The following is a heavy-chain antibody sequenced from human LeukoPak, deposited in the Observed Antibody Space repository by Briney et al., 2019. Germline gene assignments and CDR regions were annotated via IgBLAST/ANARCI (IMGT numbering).Heavy chain of an antibody. CDR1: GYTFTSYG. CDR3: ARVLGKIAVAGTVFDY. J-gene: IGHJ4*02. V-gene: IGHV1-18*01. Sequence: ASVKVSCTASGYTFTSYGISWVRQAPGQGLEWMGWISAYNGNTNYAQKLQGRVTMTTDTSTSTAYMELRSLRSDDTAVYYCARVLGKIAVAGTVFDYWGQGTLVTVSS. D-gene: IGHD6-19*01. CDR2: ISAYNGNT.